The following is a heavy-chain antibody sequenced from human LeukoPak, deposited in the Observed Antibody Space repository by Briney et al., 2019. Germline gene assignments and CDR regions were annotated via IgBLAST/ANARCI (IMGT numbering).Heavy chain of an antibody. Sequence: ASVKVSCKASGGTFSSYAISWVRQAPGQGLEWMGGIIPIFGTANYAQKFQGRVTITTDVSTSTAYMELSSLRSEDTAVYYCAMDTVVTLSLPYYYMDVWGKGTTVTVSS. J-gene: IGHJ6*03. CDR1: GGTFSSYA. CDR2: IIPIFGTA. CDR3: AMDTVVTLSLPYYYMDV. V-gene: IGHV1-69*05. D-gene: IGHD4-23*01.